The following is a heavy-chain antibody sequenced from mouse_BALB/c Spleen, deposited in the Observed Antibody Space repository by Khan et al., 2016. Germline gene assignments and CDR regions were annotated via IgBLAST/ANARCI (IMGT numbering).Heavy chain of an antibody. CDR1: GFSLSDFG. Sequence: QVQLKESGPGLVAPSQSLSITCAVSGFSLSDFGVSWIRQPPGKGLEWLGIIWGGGNTYYNSALKSRLTISNDISKSQVFLKMHSLQNDDTAMNSGAKGVRSRYCYALECWGQGTSGTVSS. D-gene: IGHD2-14*01. V-gene: IGHV2-6-5*01. CDR3: AKGVRSRYCYALEC. CDR2: IWGGGNT. J-gene: IGHJ4*01.